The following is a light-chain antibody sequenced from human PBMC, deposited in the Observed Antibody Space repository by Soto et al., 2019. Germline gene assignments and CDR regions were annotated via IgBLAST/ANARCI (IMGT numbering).Light chain of an antibody. CDR1: NSDVGTYNL. V-gene: IGLV2-23*01. CDR2: EGT. J-gene: IGLJ1*01. CDR3: YSYAGSGTYV. Sequence: QPVLTQPASVSGSPGQSITISCTGTNSDVGTYNLVSWYQQHPGKAPKLMTYEGTKRPSGVSNRFSGSNSGNTASLTISGLQAEDEADYYCYSYAGSGTYVFGTGTKLTVL.